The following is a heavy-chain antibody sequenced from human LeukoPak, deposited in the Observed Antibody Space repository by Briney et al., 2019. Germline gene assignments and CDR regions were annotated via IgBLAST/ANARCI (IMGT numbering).Heavy chain of an antibody. CDR2: IRPSGGNT. Sequence: GGALRLSCAASGFTFRFLDVRWVRRARGKGLECVSSIRPSGGNTYYADSVKGRFTTSRDNVKNTLYLQMSSRRADDAAVYYCVTGTYSYGLWGQGTLVTVSS. CDR3: VTGTYSYGL. V-gene: IGHV3-23*01. J-gene: IGHJ4*02. D-gene: IGHD5-18*01. CDR1: GFTFRFLD.